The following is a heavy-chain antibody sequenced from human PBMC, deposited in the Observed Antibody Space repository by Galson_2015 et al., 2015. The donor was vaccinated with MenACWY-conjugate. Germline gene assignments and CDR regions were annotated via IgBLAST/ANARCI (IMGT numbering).Heavy chain of an antibody. Sequence: SLRLSCAASGFTFSSYGMSWVRQAPGKGLEWVSGISGRSGSTYYADSVKGRFTISRDNSKNTLYLQMNSLRAGDTAVYYCVKSSWVASGWGYFDYWGQGTLVTVSS. J-gene: IGHJ4*02. D-gene: IGHD1-26*01. CDR3: VKSSWVASGWGYFDY. CDR2: ISGRSGST. CDR1: GFTFSSYG. V-gene: IGHV3-23*01.